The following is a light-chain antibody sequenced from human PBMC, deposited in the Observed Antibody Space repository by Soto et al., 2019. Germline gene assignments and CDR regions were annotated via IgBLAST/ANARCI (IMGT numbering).Light chain of an antibody. Sequence: QSVLTQPPSASGSPGQSVTISCTGSSSDVGAYKYVSWYQQHPGRAPKLMIYEVSKRPSGVPDRFSGSKSGNTASLTVSGLQAEDEADYYCSSDAGNNIRVFGGGTKLTVL. J-gene: IGLJ2*01. CDR2: EVS. CDR1: SSDVGAYKY. V-gene: IGLV2-8*01. CDR3: SSDAGNNIRV.